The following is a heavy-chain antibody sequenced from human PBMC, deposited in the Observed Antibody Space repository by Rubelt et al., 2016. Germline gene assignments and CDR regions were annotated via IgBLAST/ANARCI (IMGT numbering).Heavy chain of an antibody. D-gene: IGHD6-13*01. V-gene: IGHV3-43*01. Sequence: EVQLVESGGVVVQPGGSLRLSCAASGFTFDDYTMHWVRQAPGKGLEWVSLISWDGGSTYYADSVKGRFTISRDNSNNSLYLQMNSLRTEETAWYYCAKDNSAARTADYYYYGMDVWGQGTTVTVSS. J-gene: IGHJ6*02. CDR1: GFTFDDYT. CDR2: ISWDGGST. CDR3: AKDNSAARTADYYYYGMDV.